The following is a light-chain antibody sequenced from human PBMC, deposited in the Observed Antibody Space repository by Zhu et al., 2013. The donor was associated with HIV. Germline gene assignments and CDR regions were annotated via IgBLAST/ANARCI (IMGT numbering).Light chain of an antibody. CDR1: NIGSKS. CDR2: DDS. V-gene: IGLV3-21*04. J-gene: IGLJ3*02. Sequence: SYVLTQPPSVSVAPGKTASITCGGNNIGSKSVHWYQQKPGQAPVLVIFDDSDRPSGIPERFSGSNSGNTATLTISRVEAGDEADYYCAAWDDSLSGWVFGGGTKLTVL. CDR3: AAWDDSLSGWV.